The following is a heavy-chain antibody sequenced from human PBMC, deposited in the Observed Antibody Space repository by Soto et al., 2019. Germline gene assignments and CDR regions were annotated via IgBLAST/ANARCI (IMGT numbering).Heavy chain of an antibody. J-gene: IGHJ4*02. CDR1: GGSISSGGYY. CDR3: ARDTQLNYGSGSYGLDY. D-gene: IGHD3-10*01. V-gene: IGHV4-31*03. CDR2: IYYSGST. Sequence: SETLSLTCTVSGGSISSGGYYWSWIRQHPGKGLEWIGYIYYSGSTYYNPSLKSRVTISVDTSKNQFSLKLSSVAAADTAVYYCARDTQLNYGSGSYGLDYWGQGTLVTVSS.